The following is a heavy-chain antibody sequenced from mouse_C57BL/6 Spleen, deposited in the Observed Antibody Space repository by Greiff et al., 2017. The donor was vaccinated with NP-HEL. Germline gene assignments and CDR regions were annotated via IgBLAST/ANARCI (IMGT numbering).Heavy chain of an antibody. CDR2: ISSGGDYI. CDR1: GFTFSSYA. J-gene: IGHJ3*01. Sequence: DVHLVESGEGLVKPGGSLKLSCAASGFTFSSYAMSWVRQTPEKRLEWVAYISSGGDYIYYVDTVKGRFTISRDNARNTLYLQMSSLKSEDTAMYYCTRDRTTVPFAYWGQGTLVTVSA. CDR3: TRDRTTVPFAY. D-gene: IGHD1-1*01. V-gene: IGHV5-9-1*02.